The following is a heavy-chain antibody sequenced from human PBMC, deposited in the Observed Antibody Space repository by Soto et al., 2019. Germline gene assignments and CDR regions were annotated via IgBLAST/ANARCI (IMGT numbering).Heavy chain of an antibody. J-gene: IGHJ4*02. CDR3: ERLASILPPIDY. CDR2: IFPRDSDT. CDR1: GYTFTNYW. V-gene: IGHV5-51*01. Sequence: GESLKISCHASGYTFTNYWIAWVRHMPGRGLEWMGLIFPRDSDTRYNSSFEGQVTISSDRSLATAYLQWTSLKASDTAIYFCERLASILPPIDYWGQGTPVTVSS.